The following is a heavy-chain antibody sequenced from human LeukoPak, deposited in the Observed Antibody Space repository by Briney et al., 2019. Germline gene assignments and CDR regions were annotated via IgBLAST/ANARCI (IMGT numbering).Heavy chain of an antibody. CDR2: IYYSGST. Sequence: SETLSLTCTVSGGSISSYYWSWIRQPPGKGLEWIGYIYYSGSTNYNPSLKSRVTISVDTSKNQFSLKLSSVTAADTAVYYCARDRRIGRGAARSTGAFDIWGQGTMVTVSS. D-gene: IGHD6-6*01. CDR3: ARDRRIGRGAARSTGAFDI. V-gene: IGHV4-59*01. CDR1: GGSISSYY. J-gene: IGHJ3*02.